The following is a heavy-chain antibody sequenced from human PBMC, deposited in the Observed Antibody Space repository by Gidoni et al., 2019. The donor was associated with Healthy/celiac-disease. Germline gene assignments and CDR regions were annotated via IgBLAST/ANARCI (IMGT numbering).Heavy chain of an antibody. Sequence: EVQLVESGGGLVPPGRALRLSYTASGFTFGNYALSWVRQAPGKGLEWLGVIRRKAYGGTTEYAASVKGRFTISRDDSKSIAYLQMNSLKTEDTAVYYGTRAPGYCSGGSCYSDYWGQGTLVTVSS. V-gene: IGHV3-49*04. CDR1: GFTFGNYA. J-gene: IGHJ4*02. D-gene: IGHD2-15*01. CDR2: IRRKAYGGTT. CDR3: TRAPGYCSGGSCYSDY.